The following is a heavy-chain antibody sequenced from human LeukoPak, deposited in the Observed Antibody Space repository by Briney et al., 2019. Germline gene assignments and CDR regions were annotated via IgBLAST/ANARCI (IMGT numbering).Heavy chain of an antibody. CDR3: AREATMAV. CDR2: TSASGNT. D-gene: IGHD3-10*01. Sequence: PSETLSLTRAVSGGSIPNYYWSWIRQPAGKGLEWIGRTSASGNTNYNPSLKSRVTMSADTSKNQFSLKLTSVTAADTAVYYCAREATMAVWGQGTLVTVSS. V-gene: IGHV4-4*07. CDR1: GGSIPNYY. J-gene: IGHJ4*02.